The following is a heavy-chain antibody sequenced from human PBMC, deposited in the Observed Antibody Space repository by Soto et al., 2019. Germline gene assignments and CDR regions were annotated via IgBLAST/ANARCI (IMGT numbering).Heavy chain of an antibody. CDR1: GFTFDDYA. D-gene: IGHD3-10*01. V-gene: IGHV3-9*01. CDR3: ARGSGSYYFDY. J-gene: IGHJ4*02. Sequence: GGSLRLSCAASGFTFDDYAMHWVRQAPGKGLEWVSGISWNSGSIGYADSVKGRFTISRDNAKNSLYLQMNSLRAEDTALYYCARGSGSYYFDYWGQGTLVTVSS. CDR2: ISWNSGSI.